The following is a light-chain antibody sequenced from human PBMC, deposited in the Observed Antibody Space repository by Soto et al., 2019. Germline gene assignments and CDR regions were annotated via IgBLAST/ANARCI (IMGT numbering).Light chain of an antibody. CDR1: QTVSSTY. J-gene: IGKJ2*01. CDR3: QQYGPSPSMYT. Sequence: ETVLTQSPDTLSLSPGERATLSCRATQTVSSTYLAWYQQKPGQAPRLLIYSVSSRATGIPDRFSGSGSGTHFTLTISRLEPEDFAVYYCQQYGPSPSMYTFGQGTKLEIK. V-gene: IGKV3-20*01. CDR2: SVS.